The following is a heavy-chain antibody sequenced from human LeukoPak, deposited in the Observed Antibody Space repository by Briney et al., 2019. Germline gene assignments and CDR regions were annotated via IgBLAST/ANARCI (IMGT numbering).Heavy chain of an antibody. V-gene: IGHV4-39*01. J-gene: IGHJ3*02. CDR1: GGSISSSSYY. Sequence: PSETLSLTCTVSGGSISSSSYYWGWIRQPPGTGLEWIGSIYYSGSTYYNPSLKSRVTISVDTSKNQLSLKLSSVTAADTAVYYCASYKRRDSSGYYCDAFDIWGQGTMVTVSS. CDR3: ASYKRRDSSGYYCDAFDI. D-gene: IGHD3-22*01. CDR2: IYYSGST.